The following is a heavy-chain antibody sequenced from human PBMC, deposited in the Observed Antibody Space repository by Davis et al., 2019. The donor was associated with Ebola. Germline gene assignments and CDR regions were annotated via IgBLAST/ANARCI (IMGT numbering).Heavy chain of an antibody. Sequence: GESLKISCAASGFTFGDYAMSWVRQAPGKGLEWVGFIRSKAYGGTTEYAASVKGRFTISRDDSKSIAYLQMNSLKTEDTAVYYCTRDGLMATIKDYWGQGTLVTVSS. CDR3: TRDGLMATIKDY. D-gene: IGHD5-24*01. V-gene: IGHV3-49*04. J-gene: IGHJ4*02. CDR1: GFTFGDYA. CDR2: IRSKAYGGTT.